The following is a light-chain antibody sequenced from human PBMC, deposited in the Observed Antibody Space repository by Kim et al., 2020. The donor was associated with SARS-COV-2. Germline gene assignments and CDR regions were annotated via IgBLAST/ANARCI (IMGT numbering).Light chain of an antibody. V-gene: IGKV3-11*01. CDR2: DAS. Sequence: EIVLTQSPATLSLSPGKRATLSCRASQSVSSYLAWYQQKPGQAPRLLIYDASNRATGIPARFSGNGSGTDFTLTISSLEPEDFAVYYCQQRSDWPPTFGQGTKVDIK. CDR3: QQRSDWPPT. J-gene: IGKJ1*01. CDR1: QSVSSY.